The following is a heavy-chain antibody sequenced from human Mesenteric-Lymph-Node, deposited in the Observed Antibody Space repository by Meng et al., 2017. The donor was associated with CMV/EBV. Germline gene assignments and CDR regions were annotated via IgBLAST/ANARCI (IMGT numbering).Heavy chain of an antibody. CDR1: GGSFSSSSYY. V-gene: IGHV4-39*07. J-gene: IGHJ5*02. CDR2: IYYSGST. Sequence: GSLRLSCTVSGGSFSSSSYYWGWIRQPPGKGLEWIGSIYYSGSTYYNPSLKSRVTISVDTSKNQFSLKLSSVTAADTAVYYCATPFDPWGQGTLVTVSS. CDR3: ATPFDP.